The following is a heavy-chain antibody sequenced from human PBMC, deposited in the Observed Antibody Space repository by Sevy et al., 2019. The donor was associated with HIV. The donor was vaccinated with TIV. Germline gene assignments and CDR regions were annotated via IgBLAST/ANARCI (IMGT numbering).Heavy chain of an antibody. J-gene: IGHJ5*02. V-gene: IGHV4-34*01. Sequence: SETLSLTCAVYGGSFSGYYWSWIRQPPGKGLEWIGEINHSGSTNYYPSLKSRVTISVHTSKNQYSLKLSSVTAADTAVYYCARAGDCSSTSCQRGWFDPWGQGILVTVSS. CDR3: ARAGDCSSTSCQRGWFDP. CDR1: GGSFSGYY. D-gene: IGHD2-2*01. CDR2: INHSGST.